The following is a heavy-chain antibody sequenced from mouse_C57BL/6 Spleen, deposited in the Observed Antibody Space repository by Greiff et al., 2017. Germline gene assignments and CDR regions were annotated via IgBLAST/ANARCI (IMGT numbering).Heavy chain of an antibody. CDR2: ISSGSSTI. Sequence: EVNVVESGGGLVKPGGSLKLSCAASGFTFSDYGMHWVRQAPEMGLEWVAYISSGSSTIYYADPVKGRFTISRDNAKNTLFLQMTSLRSEDTAMYDCARPDWDVFDYWCQGTSLTVSS. CDR1: GFTFSDYG. J-gene: IGHJ2*02. CDR3: ARPDWDVFDY. D-gene: IGHD4-1*01. V-gene: IGHV5-17*01.